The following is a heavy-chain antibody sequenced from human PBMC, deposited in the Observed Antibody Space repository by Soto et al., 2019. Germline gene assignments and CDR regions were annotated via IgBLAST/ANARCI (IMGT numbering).Heavy chain of an antibody. Sequence: RGSLRLSCAASGFTFSNTWMNWVRQAPGKGLEWVGRIETKTDGGTADYAAPVKGRFTISRDDSKNTLYLHMNSLKTEDTAVYYCTAYAGWITDWGQGTLVTVSS. V-gene: IGHV3-15*04. CDR1: GFTFSNTW. CDR2: IETKTDGGTA. CDR3: TAYAGWITD. D-gene: IGHD6-19*01. J-gene: IGHJ4*02.